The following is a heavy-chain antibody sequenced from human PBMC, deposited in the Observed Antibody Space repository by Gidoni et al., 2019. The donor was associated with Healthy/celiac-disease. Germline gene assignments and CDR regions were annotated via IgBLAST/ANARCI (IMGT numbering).Heavy chain of an antibody. J-gene: IGHJ4*02. CDR3: ARSGRGSSWYPHPFDY. Sequence: QVQLVESGGGVVQPGRSLRLSCAASGFTFSSYAMHWVRQAPGKGLEWVAVISYDGSNKYYADSVKGRFTISRDNSKNTLYLQMNSLRAEDTAVYYCARSGRGSSWYPHPFDYWGQGTLVTVSS. CDR2: ISYDGSNK. D-gene: IGHD6-13*01. V-gene: IGHV3-30-3*01. CDR1: GFTFSSYA.